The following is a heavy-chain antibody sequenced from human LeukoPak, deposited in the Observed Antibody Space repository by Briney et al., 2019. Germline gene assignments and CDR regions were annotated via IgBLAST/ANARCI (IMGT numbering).Heavy chain of an antibody. J-gene: IGHJ4*02. Sequence: GGSLRLSCAASGFAFSRHCMSWVRQAPGKGLEWVATMNADGGQTYYVDSVKGRFSSSRDNANNLVYLQMNSLRTEDTAVYYCARDPEGGACVYWGQG. D-gene: IGHD1-26*01. CDR2: MNADGGQT. CDR1: GFAFSRHC. V-gene: IGHV3-7*01. CDR3: ARDPEGGACVY.